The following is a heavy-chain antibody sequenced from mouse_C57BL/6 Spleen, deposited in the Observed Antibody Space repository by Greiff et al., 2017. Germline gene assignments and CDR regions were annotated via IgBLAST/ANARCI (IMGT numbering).Heavy chain of an antibody. CDR3: ATAFWDYFDY. J-gene: IGHJ2*01. Sequence: VMLVESGGGLVKPGGSLKLSCAASGFTFSDYGMHWVRQAPEKGLEWVAYISSGSSTIYYADTVKGRFTISRDNAKNTLFLQMTSLRSEDTAMYYCATAFWDYFDYWGQGTTLTVSS. CDR1: GFTFSDYG. CDR2: ISSGSSTI. D-gene: IGHD4-1*01. V-gene: IGHV5-17*01.